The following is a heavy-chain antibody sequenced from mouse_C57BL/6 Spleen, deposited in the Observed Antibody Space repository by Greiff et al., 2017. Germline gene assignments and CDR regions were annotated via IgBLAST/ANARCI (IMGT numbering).Heavy chain of an antibody. CDR2: ISSGGDYI. CDR3: TRDLNYDYVLFAY. CDR1: GFTFSSYA. Sequence: EVKLVESGEGLVKPGGSLKLSCAASGFTFSSYAMSWVRQTPEKRLEWVAYISSGGDYIYHADTVKGRFTVSRDNARNTLYLQMSSLKSEDTAMYYCTRDLNYDYVLFAYWGQGTLVTVSA. D-gene: IGHD2-4*01. V-gene: IGHV5-9-1*02. J-gene: IGHJ3*01.